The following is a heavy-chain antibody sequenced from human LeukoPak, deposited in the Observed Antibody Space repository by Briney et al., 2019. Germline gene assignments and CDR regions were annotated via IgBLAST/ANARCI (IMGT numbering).Heavy chain of an antibody. CDR2: INSSSSYI. J-gene: IGHJ3*02. CDR1: GFTFSSYS. CDR3: ARGYYDSSGYYYKGRDAFDI. V-gene: IGHV3-21*01. D-gene: IGHD3-22*01. Sequence: GGSLRLSCAAPGFTFSSYSMNWVRQAPGKGLEWVSSINSSSSYICYADSVKGRFTISRDNAKNSLYLQMNSLRAEDTAVYYCARGYYDSSGYYYKGRDAFDIWGQGTMVTVSS.